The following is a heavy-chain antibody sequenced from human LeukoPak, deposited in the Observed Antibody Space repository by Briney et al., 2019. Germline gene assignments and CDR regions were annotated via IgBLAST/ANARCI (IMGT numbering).Heavy chain of an antibody. D-gene: IGHD2-2*01. CDR3: ARQHCSSTSCYFDY. Sequence: ASAKVSCKASGYTFTSYGISWVRQAPGQGLEWMGWISAYNGNTNYAQKLQGRVTMTTDTSTSTAYMELRSLRSDDTAVYYCARQHCSSTSCYFDYWGQGTLVTVSS. CDR2: ISAYNGNT. V-gene: IGHV1-18*01. CDR1: GYTFTSYG. J-gene: IGHJ4*02.